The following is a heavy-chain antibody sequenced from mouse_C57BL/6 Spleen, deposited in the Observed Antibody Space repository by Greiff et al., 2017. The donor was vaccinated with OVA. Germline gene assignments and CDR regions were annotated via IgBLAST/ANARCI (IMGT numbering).Heavy chain of an antibody. Sequence: EVQLVESGGGLVKPGGSLKLSCAASGFTFSSYAMSWVRQTPEKRLEWVATISDGGSYTYYPDNVKGRFTISRDNAKNNLYLQMSHLKSEDTAMYYCARDRYDGDAMDYWGQGTSVTVSS. J-gene: IGHJ4*01. CDR3: ARDRYDGDAMDY. CDR1: GFTFSSYA. CDR2: ISDGGSYT. D-gene: IGHD2-3*01. V-gene: IGHV5-4*01.